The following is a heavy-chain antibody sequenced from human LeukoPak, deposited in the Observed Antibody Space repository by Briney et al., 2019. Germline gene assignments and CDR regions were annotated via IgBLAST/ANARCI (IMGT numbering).Heavy chain of an antibody. D-gene: IGHD2-8*01. CDR3: ARDRVVLMVYAMDY. V-gene: IGHV3-30*14. Sequence: GGSLRLSCAASGFTFSSYAMHWVRQAPGKGLEWVAVISYDGSNKYYADSVKGRFTISRDNSKNTLYLQMNSLRAEDTAVYYCARDRVVLMVYAMDYWGQGTLVTVSS. CDR2: ISYDGSNK. CDR1: GFTFSSYA. J-gene: IGHJ4*02.